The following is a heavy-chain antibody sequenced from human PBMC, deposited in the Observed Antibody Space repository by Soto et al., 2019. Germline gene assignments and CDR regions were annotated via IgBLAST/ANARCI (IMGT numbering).Heavy chain of an antibody. D-gene: IGHD5-12*01. CDR1: GFSLSTSGVG. CDR2: IYWDDDK. J-gene: IGHJ3*01. Sequence: QITLKESGPTLVKPTQTLTLTCTFSGFSLSTSGVGVGWIRQPPGKALEWLALIYWDDDKRYSPSLKSRLTITKDTSKNHLVLTRTTMDPEDTATYYCAHTPVAVATLALDLWRQGTMVTVSS. V-gene: IGHV2-5*02. CDR3: AHTPVAVATLALDL.